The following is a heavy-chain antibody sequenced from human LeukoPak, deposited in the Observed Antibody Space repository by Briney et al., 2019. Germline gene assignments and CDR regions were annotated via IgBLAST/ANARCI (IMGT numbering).Heavy chain of an antibody. D-gene: IGHD6-25*01. Sequence: ASVKVSCKASGYTFTNWLINWVRQATGQGLEWMGWMNPNNGDSGYAQKFQGRVTITRDTSISTSYMELRSLRSDDTAVYFCARTTSLTASGYDYWGQGTLVTVSS. CDR3: ARTTSLTASGYDY. V-gene: IGHV1-8*03. CDR1: GYTFTNWL. CDR2: MNPNNGDS. J-gene: IGHJ4*02.